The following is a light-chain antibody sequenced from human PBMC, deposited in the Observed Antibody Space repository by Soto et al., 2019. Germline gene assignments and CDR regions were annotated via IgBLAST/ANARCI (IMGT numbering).Light chain of an antibody. Sequence: ETVMTQSPDTLSLSPGESATLSCRASQSVSSNLAWYQWRPGQEPRLLIYRASTRAPGIPARFSGSGSGTEFTPPIISRQSEDFTVYYWQQYNNWPPITFGQGKRLEIK. V-gene: IGKV3-15*01. J-gene: IGKJ5*01. CDR3: QQYNNWPPIT. CDR2: RAS. CDR1: QSVSSN.